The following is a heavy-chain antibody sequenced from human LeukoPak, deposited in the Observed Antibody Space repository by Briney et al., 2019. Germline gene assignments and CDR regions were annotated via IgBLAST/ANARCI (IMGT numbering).Heavy chain of an antibody. CDR2: IGGSGVST. CDR3: ARGITSDY. CDR1: GFTFSTYG. Sequence: GGSLRLSCAAAGFTFSTYGMTWVRQAPGKGLEWVSAIGGSGVSTYYADSVKGRFTISRDNSRNTLYLQMNSLRAEDTAVYYCARGITSDYWGQGTLVTVSS. V-gene: IGHV3-23*01. J-gene: IGHJ4*02. D-gene: IGHD3-10*01.